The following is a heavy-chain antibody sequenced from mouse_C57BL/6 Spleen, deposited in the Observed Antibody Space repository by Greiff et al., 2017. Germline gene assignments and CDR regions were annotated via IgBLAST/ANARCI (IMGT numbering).Heavy chain of an antibody. Sequence: VQLQQSGPELVKPGASVKMSCKASGYTFTDYNMHWVKQSHGKSLEWIGYINPNNGGTSYNQKFKGKATLTVNKSSSTAYMELRSLTSEDSAVYYCASPYYGIFDYWGQGTTLTVSS. V-gene: IGHV1-22*01. CDR2: INPNNGGT. CDR3: ASPYYGIFDY. CDR1: GYTFTDYN. J-gene: IGHJ2*01. D-gene: IGHD2-10*01.